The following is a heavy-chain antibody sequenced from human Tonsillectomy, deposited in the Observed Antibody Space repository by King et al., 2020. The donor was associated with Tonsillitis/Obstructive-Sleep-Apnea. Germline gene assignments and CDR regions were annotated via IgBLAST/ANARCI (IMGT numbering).Heavy chain of an antibody. D-gene: IGHD5-18*01. J-gene: IGHJ4*02. Sequence: VQLQESGPGLVKPSETLSLTCTVSGGSISSYYWSWIRQPPGKGLEWIWYIYYSGSTNYNPSLKSRVTISVDTSKNQFSLKLSAVTAADTAVYYCARATAMLTYFHYWGQGTLVTVSS. V-gene: IGHV4-59*01. CDR2: IYYSGST. CDR3: ARATAMLTYFHY. CDR1: GGSISSYY.